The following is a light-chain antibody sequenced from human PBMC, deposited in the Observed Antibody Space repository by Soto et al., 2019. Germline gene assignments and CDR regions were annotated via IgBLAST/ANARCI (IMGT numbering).Light chain of an antibody. Sequence: TQSPATLSVSLGEEVSLSCRASQSVGPNLAWYQQRPGQAPRLLIHWGSTRANGVPARFRGSGRGTDFTLTISNLQSEDLAVYYCQQYENWPAYSFGQGTRLEIK. J-gene: IGKJ2*03. CDR1: QSVGPN. V-gene: IGKV3-15*01. CDR2: WGS. CDR3: QQYENWPAYS.